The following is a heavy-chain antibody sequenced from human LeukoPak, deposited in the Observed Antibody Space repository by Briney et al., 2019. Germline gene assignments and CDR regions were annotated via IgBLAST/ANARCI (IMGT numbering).Heavy chain of an antibody. CDR1: GYTFTTYG. D-gene: IGHD3-9*01. CDR3: SRMMLLLGDVLTYPPSGFDY. CDR2: ISVYNGNT. V-gene: IGHV1-18*01. Sequence: ASVMVSSKASGYTFTTYGIIWVRQAPGQGLEWLVRISVYNGNTNYAQKLQGRVTMTTDKSTSTAYIELRSLRSDDTAVYYCSRMMLLLGDVLTYPPSGFDYWGQGTLVTVSS. J-gene: IGHJ4*02.